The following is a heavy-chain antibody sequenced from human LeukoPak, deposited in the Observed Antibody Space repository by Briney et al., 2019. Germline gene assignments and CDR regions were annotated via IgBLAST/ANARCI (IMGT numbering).Heavy chain of an antibody. Sequence: SETLSLTCTVSGDSIQSSSSYYWGWVRQPPGKGLEWIGSVYYNGNTYYSSSLKSRVTIWVDTSKNQFSLKVSSVTAADTAVYYCARHQSAPVAGTRRVRRWFDPWGQGTLVTVSS. V-gene: IGHV4-39*01. J-gene: IGHJ5*02. CDR1: GDSIQSSSSYY. CDR2: VYYNGNT. CDR3: ARHQSAPVAGTRRVRRWFDP. D-gene: IGHD1-14*01.